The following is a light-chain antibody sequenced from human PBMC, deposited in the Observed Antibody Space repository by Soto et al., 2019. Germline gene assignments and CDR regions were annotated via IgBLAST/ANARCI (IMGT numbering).Light chain of an antibody. Sequence: DIQMTQSPSTLSASVGDRVTITCRASHSISSWLAWYQQEPGKAPKLLIYDASSLESGVPSRFSGSGSGTEFTLTISSLQPDDFATYYCQQYNSYSVTFGQGTKVDI. CDR1: HSISSW. V-gene: IGKV1-5*01. CDR2: DAS. CDR3: QQYNSYSVT. J-gene: IGKJ1*01.